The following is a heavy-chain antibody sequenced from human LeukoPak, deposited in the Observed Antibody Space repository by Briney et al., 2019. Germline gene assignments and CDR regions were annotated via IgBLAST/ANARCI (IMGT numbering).Heavy chain of an antibody. J-gene: IGHJ4*02. CDR2: INPNSGGT. CDR3: AREYYGSSGYYNDY. Sequence: GASVKVSCKASGYTFTGYYMHWVRQAPGQGLEWMGWINPNSGGTNYAQKFQGRVTMTRDTSISTAYMELSRLRSDDTAVYYCAREYYGSSGYYNDYWGQGALVTASS. CDR1: GYTFTGYY. V-gene: IGHV1-2*02. D-gene: IGHD3-22*01.